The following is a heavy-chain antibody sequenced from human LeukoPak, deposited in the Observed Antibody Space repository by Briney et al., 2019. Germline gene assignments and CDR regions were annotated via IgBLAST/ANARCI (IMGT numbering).Heavy chain of an antibody. V-gene: IGHV3-7*03. J-gene: IGHJ3*02. Sequence: GGSLRLSCAASGFTLSSYWMSWVRQAPGKGREWVANIKEDGSEKYYVDSVKGRFTISRDNTQNTLYMHMNSLTAEDTALYYCARDWVAGVPFDAFDIWGQGTMVSVSS. CDR1: GFTLSSYW. D-gene: IGHD3-10*01. CDR3: ARDWVAGVPFDAFDI. CDR2: IKEDGSEK.